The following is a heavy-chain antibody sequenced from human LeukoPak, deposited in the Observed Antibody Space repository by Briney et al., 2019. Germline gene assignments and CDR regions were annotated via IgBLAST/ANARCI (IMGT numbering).Heavy chain of an antibody. CDR3: TKVSTTGVGGRGYFDQ. V-gene: IGHV3-23*01. CDR1: GFTLTSYA. Sequence: GGSLRLSCAASGFTLTSYAMSWVRQTPGKGLEWVSFISDSSAGDSTYYADSVRGRFTISRDSSKSTLYLQMNSLRAEDTAVYYCTKVSTTGVGGRGYFDQWGQGTQVTVSS. D-gene: IGHD1-1*01. J-gene: IGHJ4*02. CDR2: ISDSSAGDST.